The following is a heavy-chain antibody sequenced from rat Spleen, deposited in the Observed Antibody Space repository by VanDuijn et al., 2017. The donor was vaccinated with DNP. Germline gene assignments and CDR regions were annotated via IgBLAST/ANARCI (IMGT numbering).Heavy chain of an antibody. CDR3: ARPNFGSPYYFDY. V-gene: IGHV5-7*01. D-gene: IGHD1-3*01. Sequence: EVQLVESGGDLVQSGRSLKVSCAASGFTFSDYNMAWVRQAPKKGMEWVAAVSSDGSSTYYRDSVKGRFTISRNNAKNTLYLQMDSLRSEDTATYYCARPNFGSPYYFDYWGQGVMVTVSS. CDR1: GFTFSDYN. J-gene: IGHJ2*01. CDR2: VSSDGSST.